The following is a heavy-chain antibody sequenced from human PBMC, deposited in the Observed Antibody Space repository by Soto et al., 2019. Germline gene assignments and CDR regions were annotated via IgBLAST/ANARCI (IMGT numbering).Heavy chain of an antibody. D-gene: IGHD4-17*01. V-gene: IGHV4-61*01. CDR2: IYYSGST. J-gene: IGHJ4*02. CDR3: ARDTTVTRGRDY. CDR1: GGSVSSGSYY. Sequence: PSETLSLTCTVSGGSVSSGSYYWSWIRQPPGKGLEWIGYIYYSGSTNYNPSLKSRVTISVDTSKNQFSLKLSSVTAADTAVYYCARDTTVTRGRDYWGQGTLVTVSS.